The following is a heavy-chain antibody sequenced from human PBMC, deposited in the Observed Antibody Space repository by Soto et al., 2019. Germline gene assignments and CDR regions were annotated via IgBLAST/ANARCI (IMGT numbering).Heavy chain of an antibody. CDR3: ARVPSP. J-gene: IGHJ5*02. CDR2: IYHSGST. Sequence: SETLSLTCTVSGDSISTYYWSWIRQPPGKGLEWIGYIYHSGSTYYNPSLKSRVTISVDRSKNQFSLKLSSVTAADTAVYYCARVPSPWGQGTLVTVSS. CDR1: GDSISTYY. V-gene: IGHV4-59*12.